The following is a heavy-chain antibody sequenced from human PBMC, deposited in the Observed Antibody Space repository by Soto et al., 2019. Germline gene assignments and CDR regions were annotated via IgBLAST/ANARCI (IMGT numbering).Heavy chain of an antibody. D-gene: IGHD3-10*01. V-gene: IGHV4-34*01. CDR2: INHSGST. J-gene: IGHJ6*02. Sequence: SETLSLTCAVYGGSFSGYYWSWIRQPPGKGLEWIGEINHSGSTNYNPSLKSRVTISVDTSKNQFSLKLSSVTAADTAVYYCESVWFGEFHSRYYGMAVWGQGTTVTVSS. CDR3: ESVWFGEFHSRYYGMAV. CDR1: GGSFSGYY.